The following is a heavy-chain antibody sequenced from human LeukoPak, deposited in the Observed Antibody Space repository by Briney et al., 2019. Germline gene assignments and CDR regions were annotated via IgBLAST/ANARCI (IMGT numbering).Heavy chain of an antibody. D-gene: IGHD3-22*01. CDR2: ISDSGGRT. V-gene: IGHV3-23*01. J-gene: IGHJ4*02. CDR1: GITLSNYG. Sequence: GGSLRLSCAVSGITLSNYGMSWVRQASGKGLEWIAGISDSGGRTNYADSVKGRFTISRDNPKNTLYLQMNSLRAEDTAVYFCAKRGVVIRVILVGFHKEAYYFDSWGQGALVTVSS. CDR3: AKRGVVIRVILVGFHKEAYYFDS.